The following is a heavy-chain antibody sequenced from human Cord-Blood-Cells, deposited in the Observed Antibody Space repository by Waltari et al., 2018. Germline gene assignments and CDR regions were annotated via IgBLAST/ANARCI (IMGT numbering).Heavy chain of an antibody. Sequence: QVQLQQWGAGLLKPSETLSLTCAVYGGSFSGYYWSWIRQPPGKGLAWIGENNHSGSTNYNPCLKSRVTIAVDTSKNQFSLELSCVTAADTAVYYCARPIVGATAFDIWGQGTMVTVSS. CDR1: GGSFSGYY. D-gene: IGHD1-26*01. J-gene: IGHJ3*02. CDR3: ARPIVGATAFDI. CDR2: NNHSGST. V-gene: IGHV4-34*01.